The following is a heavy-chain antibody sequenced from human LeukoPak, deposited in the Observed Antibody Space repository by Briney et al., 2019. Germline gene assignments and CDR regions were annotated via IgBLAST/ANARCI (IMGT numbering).Heavy chain of an antibody. Sequence: SETLSLTCAVSGGSISSNSWWSWVRQPPGKGLEWIGEIFHSGSTNYNPSLKSRVTISVDKSKNQFSLKLSSVTAADTAVYYCARLSGILIRGGYEDYWGQGTLVTVSS. CDR3: ARLSGILIRGGYEDY. V-gene: IGHV4-4*02. CDR2: IFHSGST. CDR1: GGSISSNSW. D-gene: IGHD3-22*01. J-gene: IGHJ4*02.